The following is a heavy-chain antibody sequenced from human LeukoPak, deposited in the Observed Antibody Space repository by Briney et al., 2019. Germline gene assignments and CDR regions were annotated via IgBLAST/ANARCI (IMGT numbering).Heavy chain of an antibody. CDR3: AKVDTTVITWDY. J-gene: IGHJ4*02. V-gene: IGHV3-23*01. CDR1: GFTFSSYA. CDR2: ISGSGGST. D-gene: IGHD4-17*01. Sequence: GSLRLSCAASGFTFSSYAMSWVRQAPGKGLEWVSAISGSGGSTYYADSVKGRFTISRDNSKNTLYLQMNSLGAEDAAVYYCAKVDTTVITWDYWGQGTLVTVSS.